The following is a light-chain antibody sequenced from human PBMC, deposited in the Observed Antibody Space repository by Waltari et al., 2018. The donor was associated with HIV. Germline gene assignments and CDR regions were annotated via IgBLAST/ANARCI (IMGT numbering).Light chain of an antibody. CDR1: SSNNGAGYD. CDR2: ATI. Sequence: QSVLTQPPSVSGAPGQRVTISCTGGSSNNGAGYDVHWYQRLPGTAPKLLIFATINRPSGVPDRFSGSSSGTSASLAITGLQAEDEADYYCQSYDSSLTMVFGGGTKVTVL. CDR3: QSYDSSLTMV. V-gene: IGLV1-40*01. J-gene: IGLJ2*01.